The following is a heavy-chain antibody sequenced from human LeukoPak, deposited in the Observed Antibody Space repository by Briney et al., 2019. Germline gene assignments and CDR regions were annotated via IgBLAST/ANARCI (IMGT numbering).Heavy chain of an antibody. D-gene: IGHD4-17*01. J-gene: IGHJ4*02. CDR2: ISSTACST. CDR1: GFTFSRYA. V-gene: IGHV3-64*01. Sequence: PEGSLRLSCAASGFTFSRYAMHWVRQAPGKGLEYVSAISSTACSTYYSNSVQARFTISTDNSTNPLYLQIGSLRAEDMAVYYCARGPVNPDYADRADFDYWGQGTLVTVSS. CDR3: ARGPVNPDYADRADFDY.